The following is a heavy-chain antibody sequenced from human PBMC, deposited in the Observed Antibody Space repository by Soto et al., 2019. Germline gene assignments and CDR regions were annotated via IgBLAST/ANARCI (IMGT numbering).Heavy chain of an antibody. J-gene: IGHJ6*02. CDR3: ARERMPMSMTTVTTYDRYGMDV. CDR1: GYTFTSYA. V-gene: IGHV1-3*01. Sequence: ASVKVSCKASGYTFTSYAMHWVRQAPGQRLEWMGWINAGNGNTKYSQKFQGRVTITRDTSASTAYMELSSLRSEDTAVYYCARERMPMSMTTVTTYDRYGMDVWGQGTTVTVSS. CDR2: INAGNGNT. D-gene: IGHD4-4*01.